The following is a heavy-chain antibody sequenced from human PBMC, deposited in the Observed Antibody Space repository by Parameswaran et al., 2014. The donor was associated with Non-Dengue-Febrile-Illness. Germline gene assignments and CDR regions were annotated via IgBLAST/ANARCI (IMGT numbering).Heavy chain of an antibody. D-gene: IGHD3-9*01. V-gene: IGHV3-33*05. CDR2: ISYDGSNK. CDR3: ARDSRYFDWLLTDSYFDY. J-gene: IGHJ4*02. Sequence: MPGVRQAPGKGLEWVAVISYDGSNKYYADSVKGRFTISRDNSKNTLYLQMNSLRAEDTAVYYCARDSRYFDWLLTDSYFDYWGQGTLVTVSS.